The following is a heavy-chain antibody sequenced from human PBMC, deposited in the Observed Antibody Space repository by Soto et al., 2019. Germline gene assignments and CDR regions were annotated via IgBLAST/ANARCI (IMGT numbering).Heavy chain of an antibody. D-gene: IGHD2-2*02. CDR2: ISESGGST. Sequence: EVQLLESGGDLVQAGGSLRLSCAASGFIFSNYGMNWVRQAPGKGLEWVSGISESGGSTYYANSVKGRFTLSRDNSKNTLYLQVDSLRPDDTAVYYCARRSYCSSNSCDKFFDYWGQGTLVTVSS. CDR3: ARRSYCSSNSCDKFFDY. CDR1: GFIFSNYG. J-gene: IGHJ4*02. V-gene: IGHV3-23*01.